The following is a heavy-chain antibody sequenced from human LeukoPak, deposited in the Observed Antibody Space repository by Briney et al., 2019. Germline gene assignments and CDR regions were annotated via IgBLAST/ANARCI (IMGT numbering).Heavy chain of an antibody. J-gene: IGHJ6*03. CDR2: IYSGGSA. CDR3: ARDSYCSGGSCYGKVYYMDV. D-gene: IGHD2-15*01. CDR1: GFTVSSNY. V-gene: IGHV3-53*01. Sequence: GGSLRLSCAASGFTVSSNYMSWVRQSPGKGLEWVSVIYSGGSAYYADSVKGRFTISRDNSKNTLYLQMNSLRAEDTAVYYCARDSYCSGGSCYGKVYYMDVWGKGTTVTVSS.